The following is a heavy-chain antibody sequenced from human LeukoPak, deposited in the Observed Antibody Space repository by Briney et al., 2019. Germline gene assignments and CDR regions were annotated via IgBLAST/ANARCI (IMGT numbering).Heavy chain of an antibody. J-gene: IGHJ3*02. CDR2: VFDSGST. CDR1: GGSISNYW. V-gene: IGHV4-59*12. CDR3: AREQQFRDAFDI. D-gene: IGHD6-13*01. Sequence: SETLSLTCTVSGGSISNYWWSWIRQPPGKGLEWIGYVFDSGSTNYNPSLKSRVTISVDTSKKQFSLKLTSVTAADTAVYYCAREQQFRDAFDIWGQGTMVTVSS.